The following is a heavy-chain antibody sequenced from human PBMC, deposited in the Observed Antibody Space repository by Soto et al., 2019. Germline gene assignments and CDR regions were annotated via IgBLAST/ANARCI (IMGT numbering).Heavy chain of an antibody. CDR2: IIPMFGKT. V-gene: IGHV1-69*01. J-gene: IGHJ5*02. Sequence: QVQLVQSGAEVKKPGSSVKVSCRASGGTFNNYAISWVRQAPGQGLEWVGEIIPMFGKTNYAQKVQGRVTITADESTKTAYMELSSLRSEDTAVYYCAREHDSSGYYGWFDPWGQGTLVTVSS. CDR1: GGTFNNYA. D-gene: IGHD3-22*01. CDR3: AREHDSSGYYGWFDP.